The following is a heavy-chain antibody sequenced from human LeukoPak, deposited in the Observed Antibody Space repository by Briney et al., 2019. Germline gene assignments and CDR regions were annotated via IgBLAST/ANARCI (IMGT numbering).Heavy chain of an antibody. D-gene: IGHD2-8*01. Sequence: PSETLSLTCTVSGGSISSSSYYWGWIRQPPGKGLEWIGSIYYSGSTYYSPSLKSRVTISVDTSKNQFSLKLSSVTAADTAVYYCARERWDIVLMVYATNPYYFDYWGQGTLVTVSS. CDR3: ARERWDIVLMVYATNPYYFDY. CDR2: IYYSGST. V-gene: IGHV4-39*07. CDR1: GGSISSSSYY. J-gene: IGHJ4*02.